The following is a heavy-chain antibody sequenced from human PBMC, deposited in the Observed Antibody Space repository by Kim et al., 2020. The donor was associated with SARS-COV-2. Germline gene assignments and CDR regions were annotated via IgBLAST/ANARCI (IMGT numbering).Heavy chain of an antibody. CDR2: IYYSGST. CDR3: ASRGGKEGHYYYYYGMDV. D-gene: IGHD2-15*01. Sequence: SETLSLTRTVSGGSISSSSYYWGWIRQPPGKGLEWIGSIYYSGSTYYNPSLKSRVTISVDTSKNQFSLKLSSVTAADTAVYYCASRGGKEGHYYYYYGMDVWGQGTTVTVSS. V-gene: IGHV4-39*01. J-gene: IGHJ6*02. CDR1: GGSISSSSYY.